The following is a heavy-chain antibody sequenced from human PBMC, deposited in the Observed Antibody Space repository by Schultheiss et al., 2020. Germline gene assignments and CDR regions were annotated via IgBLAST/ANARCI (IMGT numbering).Heavy chain of an antibody. V-gene: IGHV3-53*01. Sequence: GGSLRLSCAASGFTVSSNYMSWVRQAPGKGLEWVSVIYGGGSTYYADSVKGRFTISRDNAKNTLYLQMNSLRAEDTAVYYCARVGLTTVTFYYYYGMDVWGQGTTVTVPS. CDR3: ARVGLTTVTFYYYYGMDV. CDR2: IYGGGST. CDR1: GFTVSSNY. J-gene: IGHJ6*02. D-gene: IGHD4-11*01.